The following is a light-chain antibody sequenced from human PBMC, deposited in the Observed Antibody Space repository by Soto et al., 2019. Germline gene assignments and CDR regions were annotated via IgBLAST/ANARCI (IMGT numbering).Light chain of an antibody. CDR1: SGHSSYA. CDR2: LNSDGSH. CDR3: QTWDTGIPRV. Sequence: QLVLTQSPSASASLGASVKLTCTLSSGHSSYAIAWHQQQPEKGPRYLMKLNSDGSHSKGDGIPDRFSGSSSGAERYLTISSLQSEDEADYYCQTWDTGIPRVFGGGTKVTVL. J-gene: IGLJ3*02. V-gene: IGLV4-69*01.